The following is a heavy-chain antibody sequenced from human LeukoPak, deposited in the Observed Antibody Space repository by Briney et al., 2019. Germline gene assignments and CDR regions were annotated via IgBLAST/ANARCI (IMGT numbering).Heavy chain of an antibody. CDR3: AGGYDFWSGSPYYYYYMDV. D-gene: IGHD3-3*01. Sequence: ASVKVSCKASGGTLSSYAISWVRQAPGQGLEWMGGIIPIFGTANYAQKFQGRVTITADESTSTAYMELSSLRSEDTAVYYCAGGYDFWSGSPYYYYYMDVWGKGTTVTVSS. CDR2: IIPIFGTA. CDR1: GGTLSSYA. V-gene: IGHV1-69*13. J-gene: IGHJ6*03.